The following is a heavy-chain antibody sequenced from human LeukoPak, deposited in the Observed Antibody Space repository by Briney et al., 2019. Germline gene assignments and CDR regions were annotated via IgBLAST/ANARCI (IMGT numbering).Heavy chain of an antibody. CDR1: GFTFSFSS. V-gene: IGHV1-58*01. CDR2: IVVGSGST. J-gene: IGHJ4*02. Sequence: GTSVKVSCKAAGFTFSFSSFHWVGQARGERLEWVGWIVVGSGSTNYAQKFQERVTITTDMSTSTAYMQLSSLRSDDTAVYYCAAESCSSASCYLDYWGQGTLVAVSS. D-gene: IGHD2-2*01. CDR3: AAESCSSASCYLDY.